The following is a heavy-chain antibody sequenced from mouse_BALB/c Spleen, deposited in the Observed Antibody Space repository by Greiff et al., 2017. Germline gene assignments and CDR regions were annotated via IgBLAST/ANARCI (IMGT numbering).Heavy chain of an antibody. V-gene: IGHV1S22*01. Sequence: LQQPGSELVRPGASVKLSCKASGYTFTSYWMHWVKQRHGQGLEWIGNIYPGSGSTNYDEKFKSKGTLTVDTSSSTAYMHLSSLTSEDSAVYYCTSGNDWGQGTTLTVSS. CDR2: IYPGSGST. J-gene: IGHJ2*01. CDR3: TSGND. CDR1: GYTFTSYW. D-gene: IGHD2-1*01.